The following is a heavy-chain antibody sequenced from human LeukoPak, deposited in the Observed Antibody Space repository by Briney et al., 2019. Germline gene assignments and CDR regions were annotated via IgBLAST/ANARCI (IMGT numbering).Heavy chain of an antibody. CDR1: GYTFTDYY. CDR3: ARESRGILNYFDY. V-gene: IGHV1-2*02. J-gene: IGHJ4*02. CDR2: INPDSGGP. D-gene: IGHD3-22*01. Sequence: ASVKVSCKASGYTFTDYYIHWVRQAPGQGLEWMGWINPDSGGPNYAQKFQGRVTITRGTSISTAYMELSRLRYDDTAVFYCARESRGILNYFDYWGQGTLVTVSS.